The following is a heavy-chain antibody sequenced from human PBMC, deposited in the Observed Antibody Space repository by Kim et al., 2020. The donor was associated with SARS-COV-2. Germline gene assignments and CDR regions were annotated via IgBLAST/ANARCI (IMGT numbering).Heavy chain of an antibody. Sequence: YYVDSVKGRFTISRDNAKNSLYLQMNSLRAEDTAVYYCARARGFKYFFDYWGQGTLVTVSS. D-gene: IGHD5-12*01. CDR3: ARARGFKYFFDY. J-gene: IGHJ4*02. V-gene: IGHV3-7*01.